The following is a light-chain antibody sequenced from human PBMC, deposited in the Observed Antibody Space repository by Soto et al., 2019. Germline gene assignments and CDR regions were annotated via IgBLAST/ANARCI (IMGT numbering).Light chain of an antibody. CDR2: DVS. CDR1: QSVSSNY. Sequence: EIVLTQSPGTLSLSPGERATLSCRASQSVSSNYLAWYQQKPGQAPRLLIYDVSSRATGIPDRFSGSGSGTDFTLTISRLEPEDFAVYYCQHYGSSPYTFGQGTKTGDQT. V-gene: IGKV3-20*01. J-gene: IGKJ2*01. CDR3: QHYGSSPYT.